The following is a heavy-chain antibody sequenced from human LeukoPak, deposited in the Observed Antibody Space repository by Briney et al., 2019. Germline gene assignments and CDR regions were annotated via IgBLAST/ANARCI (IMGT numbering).Heavy chain of an antibody. V-gene: IGHV4-59*01. J-gene: IGHJ6*03. CDR3: ARGESSPPSYYYYIDV. Sequence: SSETLSLTCTVSGGSISSYYWSWIRQPPGKGLGWIGYIYYSGSTNYNPSLKRRVTISVDTSKNQFSLKLNSVTAADTAVYYCARGESSPPSYYYYIDVWGKGTTVTVSS. CDR1: GGSISSYY. CDR2: IYYSGST. D-gene: IGHD6-13*01.